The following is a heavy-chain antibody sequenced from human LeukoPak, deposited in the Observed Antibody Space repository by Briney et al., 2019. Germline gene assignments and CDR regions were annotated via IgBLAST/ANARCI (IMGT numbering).Heavy chain of an antibody. V-gene: IGHV3-23*01. CDR1: GFTFSSYA. J-gene: IGHJ4*02. CDR2: ISGSGGST. CDR3: AKDPRGYSYGRNGGGRSTGYYFDY. Sequence: GGSLRLSCAASGFTFSSYAMSWVRQAPGKGLEWVSAISGSGGSTYYADSVKGRFTISRDNSKNTLYLQMNSLRAEDTAVYYCAKDPRGYSYGRNGGGRSTGYYFDYWGQGTLVTVPS. D-gene: IGHD5-18*01.